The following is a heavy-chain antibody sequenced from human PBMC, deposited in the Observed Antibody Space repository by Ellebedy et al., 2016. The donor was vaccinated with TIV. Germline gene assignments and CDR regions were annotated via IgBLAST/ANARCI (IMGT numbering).Heavy chain of an antibody. CDR3: WRNRGIAAAGNGDY. Sequence: ASVKVSCKASGYTFSSYGITWVRQAPGQGLEWMGWISVYNGNTRSDYAHNLRGRVTMTTDTSTTTAYLELRSLGSDDTAVYYCWRNRGIAAAGNGDYWGQGTLVTVSS. CDR2: ISVYNGNT. J-gene: IGHJ4*02. CDR1: GYTFSSYG. D-gene: IGHD6-13*01. V-gene: IGHV1-18*01.